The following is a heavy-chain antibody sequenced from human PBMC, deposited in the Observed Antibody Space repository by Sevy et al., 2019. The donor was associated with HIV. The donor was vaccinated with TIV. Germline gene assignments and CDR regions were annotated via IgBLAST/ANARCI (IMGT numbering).Heavy chain of an antibody. J-gene: IGHJ4*02. V-gene: IGHV3-30*02. CDR1: GFTLSYYG. CDR2: IKDDGSKR. D-gene: IGHD3-10*01. Sequence: GGSLRLSCAASGFTLSYYGMHWVRQAPGKGLEWVTFIKDDGSKRFYADSVKGRFTVSRDNSKNTMSLQMNSLRAEDPAVYYCTSVLFDYWGQGALVTVSS. CDR3: TSVLFDY.